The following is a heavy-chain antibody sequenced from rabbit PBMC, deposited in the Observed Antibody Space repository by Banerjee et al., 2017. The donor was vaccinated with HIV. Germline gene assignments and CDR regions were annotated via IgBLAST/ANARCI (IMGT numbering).Heavy chain of an antibody. D-gene: IGHD6-1*01. CDR3: ARAGYGGYDYTTYFNL. CDR1: GFSFSNRCV. V-gene: IGHV1S45*01. CDR2: INTSSGNA. J-gene: IGHJ4*01. Sequence: QQQLEESGGDLVKPEGSLTLTCTASGFSFSNRCVMCWVRQTPGKGLEWIACINTSSGNAVYANWAKGRFTISKTSSTTVTLQMTSLTAADTATYFCARAGYGGYDYTTYFNLWGPGTLVTVS.